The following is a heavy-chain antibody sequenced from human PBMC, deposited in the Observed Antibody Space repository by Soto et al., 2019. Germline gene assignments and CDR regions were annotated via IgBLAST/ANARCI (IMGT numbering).Heavy chain of an antibody. Sequence: QVQLVESGGGVVQPGRSLRLSCAASGFTFSSYGMHWVRQAPGKGLEWVVVISYDGSNKYYADSVKGRFTISRDNSKNTLYLQMNSLRAEDTAVYYCAKERITMVRGVIDFDYWGQGTLVTVSS. CDR2: ISYDGSNK. D-gene: IGHD3-10*01. V-gene: IGHV3-30*18. CDR1: GFTFSSYG. J-gene: IGHJ4*02. CDR3: AKERITMVRGVIDFDY.